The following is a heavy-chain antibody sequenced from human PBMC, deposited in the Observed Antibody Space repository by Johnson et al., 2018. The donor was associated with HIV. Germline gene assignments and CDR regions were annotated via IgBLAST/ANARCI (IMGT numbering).Heavy chain of an antibody. J-gene: IGHJ3*02. V-gene: IGHV3-66*01. CDR2: IYSGGST. D-gene: IGHD6-6*01. CDR3: ARAGSSSDDAFDI. Sequence: VQLVESGGGLIQPGGSLRLSCAASGFTVSSNYMSWVRQAPGKGLEWVSVIYSGGSTYYADSVKCRFTISRDNSKNTLFLQMNSLIAEDTAVYYCARAGSSSDDAFDIWGQGTVVTVSS. CDR1: GFTVSSNY.